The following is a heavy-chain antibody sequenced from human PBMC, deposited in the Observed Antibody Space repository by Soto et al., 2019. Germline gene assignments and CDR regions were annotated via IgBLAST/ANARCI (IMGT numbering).Heavy chain of an antibody. J-gene: IGHJ4*02. CDR1: GFTFSSYG. V-gene: IGHV3-30*03. D-gene: IGHD1-1*01. CDR3: ARDGVSSTDYTWNYGTYFDY. Sequence: GGSLRLSCAASGFTFSSYGMHWVRQAPGKGLEWVAVISYDGSNKYYADSVKGRFTISRDNSSQTLYLQMNSLRPDDTAMYYCARDGVSSTDYTWNYGTYFDYWGPGALVTVSS. CDR2: ISYDGSNK.